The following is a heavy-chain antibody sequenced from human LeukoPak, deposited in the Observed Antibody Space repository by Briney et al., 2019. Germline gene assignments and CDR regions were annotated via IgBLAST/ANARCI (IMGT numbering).Heavy chain of an antibody. CDR2: IISKANSYAT. CDR1: GVTFSGSA. J-gene: IGHJ6*02. Sequence: GGSLRLSCAASGVTFSGSAMHCVRQASGKGLEWVGRIISKANSYATAYAASVKGRFTISRDDSKNTAYLQMNSLKTEDTAVYYCTGTTTVKNYYGMDVWGQGTTVTVSS. D-gene: IGHD4-17*01. V-gene: IGHV3-73*01. CDR3: TGTTTVKNYYGMDV.